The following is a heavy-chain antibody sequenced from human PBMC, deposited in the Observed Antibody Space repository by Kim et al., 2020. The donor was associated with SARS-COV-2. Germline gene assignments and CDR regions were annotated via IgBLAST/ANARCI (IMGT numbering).Heavy chain of an antibody. Sequence: ANTVKGRFTISRDNSKNTLFLQMNSLRDDDTALYYCAKEGAASGPTYFDSWGQGALVTVS. J-gene: IGHJ4*02. CDR3: AKEGAASGPTYFDS. D-gene: IGHD6-13*01. V-gene: IGHV3-23*01.